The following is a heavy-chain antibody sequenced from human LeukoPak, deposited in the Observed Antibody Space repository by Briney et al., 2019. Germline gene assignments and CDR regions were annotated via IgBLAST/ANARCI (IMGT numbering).Heavy chain of an antibody. CDR1: GFTFSSYS. Sequence: GGSLRLSCAASGFTFSSYSMNWVRQAPGKGLEWVSYISSSSSTIYYADSVKGRFTISRDNAKNSLYLQMKSLRAEDTAVYYCATNLAALDAMSYWGQGTLVTVSS. J-gene: IGHJ4*02. V-gene: IGHV3-48*04. CDR3: ATNLAALDAMSY. CDR2: ISSSSSTI. D-gene: IGHD6-6*01.